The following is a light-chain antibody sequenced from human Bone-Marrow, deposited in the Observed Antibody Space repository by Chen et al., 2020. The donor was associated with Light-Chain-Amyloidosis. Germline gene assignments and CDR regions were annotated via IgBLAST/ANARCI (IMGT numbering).Light chain of an antibody. CDR2: EVT. CDR3: SSYTITNTLV. J-gene: IGLJ1*01. CDR1: SSDVCGDNH. Sequence: QSSLTHPPPGAGPPGHSTTISCPGTSSDVCGDNHVSWYQQHPDKAPKLMIYEVTNRPSWVPDRFSGSKSDNTASLTISGLQTEDEADYFCSSYTITNTLVFGSGTRVTVL. V-gene: IGLV2-14*01.